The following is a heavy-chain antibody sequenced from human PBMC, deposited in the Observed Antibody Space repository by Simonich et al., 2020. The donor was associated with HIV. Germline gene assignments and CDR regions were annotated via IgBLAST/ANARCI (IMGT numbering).Heavy chain of an antibody. CDR1: GFTFSSYA. CDR3: ASGGSISSVWADDY. V-gene: IGHV3-30*07. CDR2: ISYDGSNK. Sequence: QVQLVESGGGVVQPGRSLRLSCAASGFTFSSYAMQWVRQAPGKGLEWVAVISYDGSNKYYADSVKGRYTISRDNSKHTLYRQMNSLRAEDTAVYYCASGGSISSVWADDYWGQGTLVTVSS. D-gene: IGHD3-16*01. J-gene: IGHJ4*02.